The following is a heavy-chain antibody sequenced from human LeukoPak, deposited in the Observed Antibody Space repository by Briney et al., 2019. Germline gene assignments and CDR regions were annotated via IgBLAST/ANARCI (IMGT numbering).Heavy chain of an antibody. Sequence: GGSLRLSCAASGFTFGSYWMHWVRQAPGKGLVWVSRINSDGSSTSYADSVKGRFTITRDNAKSTLYLQMNSLRAEDTAVYYCARVVVDTAMVFDYWGQGTLVTVSS. CDR3: ARVVVDTAMVFDY. CDR1: GFTFGSYW. CDR2: INSDGSST. J-gene: IGHJ4*02. V-gene: IGHV3-74*01. D-gene: IGHD5-18*01.